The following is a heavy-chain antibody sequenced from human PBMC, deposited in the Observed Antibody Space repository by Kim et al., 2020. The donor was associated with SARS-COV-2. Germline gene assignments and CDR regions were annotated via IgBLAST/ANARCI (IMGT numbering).Heavy chain of an antibody. Sequence: QKFKGRVTITADKSTSTAYMELSSLRSEDTAVYYCASGVTIFGVVKNFDYWGQGTLVTVSS. CDR3: ASGVTIFGVVKNFDY. D-gene: IGHD3-3*01. V-gene: IGHV1-69*02. J-gene: IGHJ4*02.